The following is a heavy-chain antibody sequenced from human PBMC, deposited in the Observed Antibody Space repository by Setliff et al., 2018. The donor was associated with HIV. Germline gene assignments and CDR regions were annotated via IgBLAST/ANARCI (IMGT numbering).Heavy chain of an antibody. CDR2: VHYTGSS. D-gene: IGHD3-9*01. CDR3: AMTLRLFDWGYMDV. CDR1: GVAISGSTYY. J-gene: IGHJ6*03. V-gene: IGHV4-39*02. Sequence: PSETLSLTCAATGVAISGSTYYWAWIRQSPGRGLQWIGSVHYTGSSYRTPSLKSRLTISIDTSRNHFSLNLTTVTAADTAVYYCAMTLRLFDWGYMDVWGKGTTVTVSS.